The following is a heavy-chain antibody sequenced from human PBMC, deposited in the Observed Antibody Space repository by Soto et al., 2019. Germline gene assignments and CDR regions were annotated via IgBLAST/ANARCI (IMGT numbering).Heavy chain of an antibody. V-gene: IGHV4-31*01. Sequence: QVQLQESGPGLVKPSQTLSLTCTVSGGSISSGGYYWSWIRQHPGKGLEWIGYIYYSGCTYYNPSLKRQVTIPVDASKNQFHLKLSSVTAAGTAVYYCARENGVPAAIRRYYYYYMDVWGKGTTVTAS. CDR2: IYYSGCT. J-gene: IGHJ6*03. CDR3: ARENGVPAAIRRYYYYYMDV. CDR1: GGSISSGGYY. D-gene: IGHD2-2*01.